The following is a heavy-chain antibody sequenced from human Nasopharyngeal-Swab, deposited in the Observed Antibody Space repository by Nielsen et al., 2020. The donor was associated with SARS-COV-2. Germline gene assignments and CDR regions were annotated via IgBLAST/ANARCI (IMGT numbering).Heavy chain of an antibody. V-gene: IGHV3-66*01. D-gene: IGHD2-8*01. CDR3: ARDRTDYCTNGVCYPASYNYGMDV. Sequence: GESLKISCAASGFTVSSNYMSWVRQAPGKGLEWVSVIYSGGSTYYADSVKGRFTISRDNSKNTLYLQMNSLRAEDTAVYYCARDRTDYCTNGVCYPASYNYGMDVWGQGTTVTVSS. CDR1: GFTVSSNY. J-gene: IGHJ6*02. CDR2: IYSGGST.